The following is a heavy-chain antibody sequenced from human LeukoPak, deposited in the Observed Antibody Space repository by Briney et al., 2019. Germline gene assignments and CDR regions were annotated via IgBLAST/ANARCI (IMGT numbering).Heavy chain of an antibody. J-gene: IGHJ3*02. Sequence: GGSLRLSCAASGFIFSSYGMHWVRQAPDKGLEWVAFIRYDGSRKYYADSVKGRFTISRDNAKNSLYLQKNSLRAEDTALYYCAKDGLNGYDSSGYYYPDAFDIWGQGTMVTVSS. D-gene: IGHD3-22*01. CDR2: IRYDGSRK. V-gene: IGHV3-30*02. CDR3: AKDGLNGYDSSGYYYPDAFDI. CDR1: GFIFSSYG.